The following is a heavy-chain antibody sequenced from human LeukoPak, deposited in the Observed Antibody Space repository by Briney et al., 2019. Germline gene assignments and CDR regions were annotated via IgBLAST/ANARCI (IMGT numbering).Heavy chain of an antibody. D-gene: IGHD6-13*01. J-gene: IGHJ6*02. CDR2: ISYDGSNK. V-gene: IGHV3-30*04. Sequence: GGSLRLSCAASGFTFSSYAMHWVRQAPGKGLAWVAVISYDGSNKYYADSVKGRYTISRDNSKNTLYLQMNSLRAEDTAVYYCARDKSRSWYYYYCGMDVWGQGTTVTVSS. CDR1: GFTFSSYA. CDR3: ARDKSRSWYYYYCGMDV.